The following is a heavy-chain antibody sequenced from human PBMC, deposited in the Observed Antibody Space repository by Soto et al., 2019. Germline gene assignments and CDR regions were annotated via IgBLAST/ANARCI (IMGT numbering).Heavy chain of an antibody. Sequence: GWSLRLACASSGFSFTSYGMTWVRQAPGKGLEWVSLISSSGSFTYYAKSLKGRFAISRDNAKNSLYLQMDSLRAEDTAVYYCARATGNPYYFDYWGQGTLVTVSS. CDR2: ISSSGSFT. J-gene: IGHJ4*02. V-gene: IGHV3-21*06. CDR3: ARATGNPYYFDY. CDR1: GFSFTSYG.